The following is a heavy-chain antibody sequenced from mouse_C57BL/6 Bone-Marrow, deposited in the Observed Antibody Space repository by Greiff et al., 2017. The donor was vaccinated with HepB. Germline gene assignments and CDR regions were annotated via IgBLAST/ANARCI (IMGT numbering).Heavy chain of an antibody. CDR1: GYTFTDYY. CDR3: AREWSWYFDV. Sequence: EVQLQQSGPELVKPGASVKISCKASGYTFTDYYMNWVKQSHGKSLEWIGDINPNNGGTSYNQKFKGKATLTVDKSSSTAYMELRSLTSEDSAVYYCAREWSWYFDVWGTGTTVTVSS. D-gene: IGHD1-1*02. V-gene: IGHV1-26*01. J-gene: IGHJ1*03. CDR2: INPNNGGT.